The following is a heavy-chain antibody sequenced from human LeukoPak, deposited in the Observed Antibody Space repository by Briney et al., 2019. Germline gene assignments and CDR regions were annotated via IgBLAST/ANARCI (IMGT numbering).Heavy chain of an antibody. D-gene: IGHD5-18*01. CDR3: ATGGYSYAYFDY. CDR1: GYTFSNYG. Sequence: ASMKVSCKASGYTFSNYGISWVRQAPGQGLEWMGGIIPIFGTANYAQKFQGRVTITADESTSTAYMELSSLRSEDTAVYYCATGGYSYAYFDYWGQGTLVTVSS. J-gene: IGHJ4*02. CDR2: IIPIFGTA. V-gene: IGHV1-69*13.